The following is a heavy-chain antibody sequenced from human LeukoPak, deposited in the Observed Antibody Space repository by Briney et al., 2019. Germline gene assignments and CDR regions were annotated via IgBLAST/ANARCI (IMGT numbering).Heavy chain of an antibody. Sequence: ASVKVSCKASGGTFSSYAISWVRQAPGQGLEWMGGIIPIFGTANYAQKFQGRVTITADESTSTAYMELSSLRSEDTAVYYCATDDLSGSYYNYFDYWSQGTLVTVSS. CDR2: IIPIFGTA. J-gene: IGHJ4*02. D-gene: IGHD1-26*01. V-gene: IGHV1-69*01. CDR3: ATDDLSGSYYNYFDY. CDR1: GGTFSSYA.